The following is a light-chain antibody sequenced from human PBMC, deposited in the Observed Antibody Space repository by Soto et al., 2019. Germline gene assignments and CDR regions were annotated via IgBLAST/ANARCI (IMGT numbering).Light chain of an antibody. CDR1: SSNIANNY. CDR2: DNN. J-gene: IGLJ3*02. Sequence: QSVVTQPPSLAAAPGQTVTISCSGGSSNIANNYVSWYQQVAGTTPKLLIFDNNKRPSGIPDRFSCSKSGTSATLGIAGLQTGDAAYYYCATWDSSLSAWLFGGGTQLTVL. V-gene: IGLV1-51*01. CDR3: ATWDSSLSAWL.